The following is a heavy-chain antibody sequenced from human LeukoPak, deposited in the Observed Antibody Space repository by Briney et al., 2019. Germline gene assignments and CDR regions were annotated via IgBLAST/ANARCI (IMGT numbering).Heavy chain of an antibody. CDR3: ATTRPSSTSCLDY. J-gene: IGHJ4*02. V-gene: IGHV1-2*02. Sequence: ASVKVSCKASGYTFTGYYMHWVRQAPGQGLEWMGWINPNSGGTNYAQKFQGRVTMTEDTSTDTAYMELSSLRSEDTAVYYCATTRPSSTSCLDYWGQGTLVTVSS. D-gene: IGHD2-2*01. CDR2: INPNSGGT. CDR1: GYTFTGYY.